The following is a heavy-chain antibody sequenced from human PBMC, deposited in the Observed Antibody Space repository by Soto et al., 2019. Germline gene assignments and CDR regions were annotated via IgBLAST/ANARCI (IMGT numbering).Heavy chain of an antibody. J-gene: IGHJ4*02. CDR2: IIPIFGTA. CDR3: ARDTYYYDTRGYFDY. D-gene: IGHD3-22*01. Sequence: QVQLVQSGAEVKKPGSSVKVSCKASGGTFSSYAISWVRQAPGQGLEWMGGIIPIFGTANYAPKFQGRVTITADESTSTAYMELSSLRSDDTAVYYCARDTYYYDTRGYFDYWGQGTLVTVSS. V-gene: IGHV1-69*12. CDR1: GGTFSSYA.